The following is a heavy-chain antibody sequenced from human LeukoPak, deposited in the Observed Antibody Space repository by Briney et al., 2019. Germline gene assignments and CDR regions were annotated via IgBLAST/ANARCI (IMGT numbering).Heavy chain of an antibody. J-gene: IGHJ4*02. CDR3: ASGYYGSGSSLDY. V-gene: IGHV3-30*03. D-gene: IGHD3-10*01. CDR1: GFTFSSYG. CDR2: MSYDGSKK. Sequence: GGSLRLSCVASGFTFSSYGMHWVRQAPGKGLEWVAVMSYDGSKKYYADSVKGRFTISRDNSKNTLYLQMNSLRAEDTAVYYCASGYYGSGSSLDYWGQGTLVTVSS.